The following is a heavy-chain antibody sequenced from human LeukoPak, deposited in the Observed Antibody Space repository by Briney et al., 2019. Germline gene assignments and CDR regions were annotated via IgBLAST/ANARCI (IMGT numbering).Heavy chain of an antibody. CDR1: GGSISGYY. J-gene: IGHJ1*01. CDR3: ARGPMAAPEYFQH. CDR2: IYYSGST. D-gene: IGHD6-6*01. Sequence: SETLSLTCTVSGGSISGYYWSWIRQPPGKGLEWIGYIYYSGSTNYNPSLKSRVTISVDTSKNQFSLKLSSVTAADTAVYYCARGPMAAPEYFQHWGQGTLVTVSS. V-gene: IGHV4-59*01.